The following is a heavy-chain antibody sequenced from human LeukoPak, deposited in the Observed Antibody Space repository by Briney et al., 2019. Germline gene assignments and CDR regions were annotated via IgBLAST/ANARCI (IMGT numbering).Heavy chain of an antibody. Sequence: SQTLSLTCAISGDSVSSNIAAWNWIRQSPSRGLEWLGRTYYRSKWNNDYAESVKSRIIINPDRSKNQFSLQLSSVTPEDTAVYYCTRNNPNSSGWYSFDCWGQGTLVTVSS. V-gene: IGHV6-1*01. D-gene: IGHD6-19*01. CDR3: TRNNPNSSGWYSFDC. J-gene: IGHJ4*02. CDR1: GDSVSSNIAA. CDR2: TYYRSKWNN.